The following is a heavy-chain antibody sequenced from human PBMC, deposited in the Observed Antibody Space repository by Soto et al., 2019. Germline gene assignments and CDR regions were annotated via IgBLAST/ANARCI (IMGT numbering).Heavy chain of an antibody. CDR3: ARRRGYSSSEFDY. V-gene: IGHV4-59*08. Sequence: SETLSLTCTVSGGSISSYYWSWIRQPPGKGLEWIGSIYYSGSTNYNPSLKSRVTISVDTSKNQFSLKLSSVTAADTAVYYCARRRGYSSSEFDYWGQGTLVTVSS. CDR1: GGSISSYY. D-gene: IGHD6-6*01. J-gene: IGHJ4*02. CDR2: IYYSGST.